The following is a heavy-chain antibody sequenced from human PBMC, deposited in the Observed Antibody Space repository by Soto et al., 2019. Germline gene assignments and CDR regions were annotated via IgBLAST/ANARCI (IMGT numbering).Heavy chain of an antibody. CDR2: IYYSGST. CDR3: ARLHIVGATVFDY. Sequence: SETLSLTCTVSGGSISSSSYYWGWIRQPPGKGLEWIGSIYYSGSTYYNPSLKSRVTISVDTSKNQFSLKLSSVTAADTAVYYCARLHIVGATVFDYWGQGTLVTVSS. V-gene: IGHV4-39*01. J-gene: IGHJ4*02. D-gene: IGHD1-26*01. CDR1: GGSISSSSYY.